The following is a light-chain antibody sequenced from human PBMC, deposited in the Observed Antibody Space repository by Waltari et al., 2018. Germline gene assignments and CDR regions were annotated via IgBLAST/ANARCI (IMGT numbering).Light chain of an antibody. CDR3: QSYDSSLSGSRV. CDR2: GDG. V-gene: IGLV1-40*01. J-gene: IGLJ3*02. Sequence: QQLPEPAPHLRLYGDGSRPSGVPDRVDGSKAGTSASLSITGLQAGGEADYCCQSYDSSLSGSRVFGGGTKLTVL.